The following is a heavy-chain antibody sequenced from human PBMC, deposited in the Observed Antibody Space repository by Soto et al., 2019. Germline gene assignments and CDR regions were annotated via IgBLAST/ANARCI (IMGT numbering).Heavy chain of an antibody. V-gene: IGHV3-30-3*01. CDR1: GVTFISYA. CDR2: ISYDGSNK. D-gene: IGHD2-21*02. J-gene: IGHJ4*02. CDR3: ARAIVVVTAAPLAY. Sequence: QVQLVESGGGVVQPGRSLRLSCAASGVTFISYAMHWVRQDPGKALEWVSVISYDGSNKYYADSVKGRFTISRDNSKNTLYLQMNSLSAEDTAVYYGARAIVVVTAAPLAYGGQGTLVTVSS.